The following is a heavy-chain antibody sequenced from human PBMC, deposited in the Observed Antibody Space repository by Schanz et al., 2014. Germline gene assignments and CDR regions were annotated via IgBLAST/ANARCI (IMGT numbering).Heavy chain of an antibody. CDR1: GGSISSGAYY. D-gene: IGHD2-2*01. J-gene: IGHJ3*02. CDR3: AGGYCTSTSCRYSAFDI. Sequence: QVQLQESGPGLVKPSQTLSLTCSVSGGSISSGAYYWSWIRQHPGKGLEWIGYIYYTGSTYYNPPLRSRVTISGEPYKNQFSLKLTSVTAADTAVYYCAGGYCTSTSCRYSAFDIWGQGTMVTVSS. CDR2: IYYTGST. V-gene: IGHV4-31*03.